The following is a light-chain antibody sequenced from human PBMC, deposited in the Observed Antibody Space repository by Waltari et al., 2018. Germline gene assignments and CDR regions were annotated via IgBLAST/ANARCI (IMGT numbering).Light chain of an antibody. Sequence: DIVMTQSPDSLAVSLGERVTINCKSSQSLLYNSNDKNYLAWYQQKPGQPPKLLFYWASTRHSGVPDRFSASGSGKNFPLTIRSLQAEYVAFNYVQHFYSRRTFAQGTRVEIK. CDR3: QHFYSRRT. CDR1: QSLLYNSNDKNY. V-gene: IGKV4-1*01. CDR2: WAS. J-gene: IGKJ1*01.